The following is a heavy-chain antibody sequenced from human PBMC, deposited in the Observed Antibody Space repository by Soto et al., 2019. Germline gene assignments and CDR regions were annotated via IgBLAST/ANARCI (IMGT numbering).Heavy chain of an antibody. CDR3: ARDGDYSGYYLDF. V-gene: IGHV4-31*03. CDR1: GGSISSGGYY. CDR2: IYSSGST. D-gene: IGHD3-22*01. J-gene: IGHJ4*02. Sequence: QVQLQESGTGLVKPSQTLSLICTVSGGSISSGGYYCSWIRKNPGKGLEWIGYIYSSGSTYYNPSLKSRLTLQLDTYENQSTLNLRTMTAADTSVYYGARDGDYSGYYLDFWGQGTLFTVSS.